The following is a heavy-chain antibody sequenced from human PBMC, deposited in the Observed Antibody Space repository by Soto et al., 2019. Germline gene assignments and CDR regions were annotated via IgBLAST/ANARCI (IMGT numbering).Heavy chain of an antibody. CDR3: ARVRGYEFDY. V-gene: IGHV3-33*01. D-gene: IGHD5-12*01. CDR1: GFTFSSYG. J-gene: IGHJ4*02. CDR2: IWYDGSNK. Sequence: QVQLVESGGGVVQPGRSLRLSCAASGFTFSSYGMHWVRQAPGKGLEWVVVIWYDGSNKYYADSVKGRFTISRDNSKSTLYLQMNSLRAEDTAVYYCARVRGYEFDYWGQGTLVTVSS.